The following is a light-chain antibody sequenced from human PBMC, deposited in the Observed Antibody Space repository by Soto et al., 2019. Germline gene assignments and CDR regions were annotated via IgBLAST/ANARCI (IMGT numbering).Light chain of an antibody. CDR3: CSYAGSTSWV. V-gene: IGLV2-23*02. J-gene: IGLJ3*02. Sequence: QSALTQPASVSGSPGQSITMSCTGTSSDVGSYNLVSWYQQHPGKAPKLMISEVSKRPSGVSNRFSGSKSGNTASLTISGLQAEDEADYYCCSYAGSTSWVFGGGTKL. CDR1: SSDVGSYNL. CDR2: EVS.